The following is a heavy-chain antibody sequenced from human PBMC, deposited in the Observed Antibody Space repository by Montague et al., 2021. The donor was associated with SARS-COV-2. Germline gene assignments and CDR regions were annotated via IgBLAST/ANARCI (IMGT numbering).Heavy chain of an antibody. CDR1: GGSFSGYY. D-gene: IGHD2-15*01. CDR3: ARGYCSGSDCYYYYGMDV. CDR2: TNDSGRT. V-gene: IGHV4-34*01. Sequence: SETLSLTCAVYGGSFSGYYWSWIRQPPGRGLEWIGETNDSGRTNYNPSLKGRVTISVDTSKNQFSLRLSSVTAAETAVYYCARGYCSGSDCYYYYGMDVWGQGTTVTVSS. J-gene: IGHJ6*02.